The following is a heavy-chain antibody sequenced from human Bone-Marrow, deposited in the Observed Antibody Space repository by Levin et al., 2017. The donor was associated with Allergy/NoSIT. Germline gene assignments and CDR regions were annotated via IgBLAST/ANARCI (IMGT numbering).Heavy chain of an antibody. CDR3: ARDLIAVADNIVGATLRGENWFDP. CDR2: ISYDGSNK. D-gene: IGHD1-26*01. J-gene: IGHJ5*02. V-gene: IGHV3-30-3*01. CDR1: GFTFSSYA. Sequence: GESLKISCAASGFTFSSYAMHWVRQAPGKGLEWVAVISYDGSNKYYADSVKGRFTISRDNSKNTLYLQMNSLRADDTAVYYCARDLIAVADNIVGATLRGENWFDPWGQGTLVTVSS.